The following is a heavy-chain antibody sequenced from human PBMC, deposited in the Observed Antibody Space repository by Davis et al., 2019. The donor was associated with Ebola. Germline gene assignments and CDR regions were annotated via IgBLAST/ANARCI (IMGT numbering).Heavy chain of an antibody. CDR1: GFTFSGYW. CDR3: AKDSQQLVPYFGY. Sequence: GGSLRLSCAASGFTFSGYWMHWVRQAPGKGLEWVAVISYDGSNKYYADSVKGRFTISRDNSKNTLYLQMNSLRAEDTAVYYCAKDSQQLVPYFGYWGQGTLVTVSS. J-gene: IGHJ4*02. CDR2: ISYDGSNK. D-gene: IGHD6-6*01. V-gene: IGHV3-30*18.